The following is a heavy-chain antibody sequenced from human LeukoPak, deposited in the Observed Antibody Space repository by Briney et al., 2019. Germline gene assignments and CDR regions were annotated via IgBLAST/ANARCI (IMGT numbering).Heavy chain of an antibody. V-gene: IGHV1-2*02. D-gene: IGHD2-2*01. CDR3: ARRASYCSSTSCYYPFDY. CDR1: GYTFTGYY. J-gene: IGHJ4*02. CDR2: INPNSGGT. Sequence: ASVKVSCKASGYTFTGYYMHWVRQAPGQGLEWMGWINPNSGGTNYAQKFQGRVTMTRYTSISTAYMELSRLRSDDTAVYYCARRASYCSSTSCYYPFDYWGQGTLVTVSS.